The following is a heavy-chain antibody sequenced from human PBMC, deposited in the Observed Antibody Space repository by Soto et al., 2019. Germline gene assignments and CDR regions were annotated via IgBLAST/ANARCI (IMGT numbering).Heavy chain of an antibody. J-gene: IGHJ3*02. CDR3: ARGGGVGVAGSAAFDM. CDR2: INPATGAA. Sequence: QLHLVQSGAVVKKPGASVTVSCSASGYPVTAYYMHWVRQAPGRGLEWMGGINPATGAAKYTQTFQGRVTMTRDTSTSKGFMELSGLTSEDTAVFYFARGGGVGVAGSAAFDMWGQGTLVTVSS. CDR1: GYPVTAYY. D-gene: IGHD3-3*01. V-gene: IGHV1-2*02.